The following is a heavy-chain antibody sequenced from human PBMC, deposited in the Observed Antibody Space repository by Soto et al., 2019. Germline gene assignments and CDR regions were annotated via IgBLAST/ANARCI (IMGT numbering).Heavy chain of an antibody. CDR3: ARNRGITKDPYYYYYGMDV. V-gene: IGHV4-31*03. CDR2: IYYSGST. Sequence: SETLSLTCTVSGGSISSGGYYWSWIRQHPGKGLEWIGYIYYSGSTYYNPSLKSRVTISVDTSKNQFSLKLSSVTAADTAVYYCARNRGITKDPYYYYYGMDVWGQGTTVTVSS. CDR1: GGSISSGGYY. D-gene: IGHD3-10*01. J-gene: IGHJ6*02.